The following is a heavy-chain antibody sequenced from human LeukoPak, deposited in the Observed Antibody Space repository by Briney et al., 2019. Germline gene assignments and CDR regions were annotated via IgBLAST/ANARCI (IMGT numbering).Heavy chain of an antibody. CDR1: GGSISSYY. J-gene: IGHJ6*02. CDR2: IYYSGST. CDR3: ARDSSIAAAGTHYYGMDV. D-gene: IGHD6-13*01. Sequence: SETLSLTCTVSGGSISSYYWSWIRQPPGKGPEWIGYIYYSGSTNYNPSLKSRVTISVDTSKNQFSLKLSSVTAADTAVYYCARDSSIAAAGTHYYGMDVWGQGTTVTVSS. V-gene: IGHV4-59*01.